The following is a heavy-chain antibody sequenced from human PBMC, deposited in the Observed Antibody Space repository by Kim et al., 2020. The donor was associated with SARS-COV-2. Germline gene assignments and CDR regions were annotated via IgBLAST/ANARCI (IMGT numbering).Heavy chain of an antibody. D-gene: IGHD2-2*02. V-gene: IGHV3-21*01. Sequence: GGSLRLSCAASGFTFSSYSMNWVRQAPGKGLEWVSSISSSSSYIYYADSVKGRFTISRDNAKNSLYLQMNSLRAEDTAVYYCARGETIQTIYYFDYWGQGTLVTVSS. J-gene: IGHJ4*02. CDR1: GFTFSSYS. CDR3: ARGETIQTIYYFDY. CDR2: ISSSSSYI.